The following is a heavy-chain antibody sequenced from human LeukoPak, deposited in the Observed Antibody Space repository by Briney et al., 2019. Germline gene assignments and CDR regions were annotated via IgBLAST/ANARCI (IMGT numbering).Heavy chain of an antibody. J-gene: IGHJ3*02. CDR3: AKVESSGWKKGWSAFDI. Sequence: PGGSLRLSCAASGFTFSSYAMHWVRQAPGKGLEWVAVISYDGSNKYYADSVKGRFTISRDTSKSTLYLQMNSLRAEDTAMYYCAKVESSGWKKGWSAFDIWGQGTMVTVSS. CDR1: GFTFSSYA. CDR2: ISYDGSNK. D-gene: IGHD6-19*01. V-gene: IGHV3-30-3*01.